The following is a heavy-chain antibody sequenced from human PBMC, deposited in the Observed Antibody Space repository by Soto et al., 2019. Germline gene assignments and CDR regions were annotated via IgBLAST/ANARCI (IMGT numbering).Heavy chain of an antibody. CDR2: ISGGSSVT. D-gene: IGHD3-10*01. Sequence: GGSLRLSCTASGFTFSDYAMTWVRQAPGKGLEWVSTISGGSSVTYYGDSVKGRFTISRDNAKKTLFLQLNRLSAEDTATYYCAKVLSRNYYYPFDFWGQGTQVTVSS. CDR3: AKVLSRNYYYPFDF. CDR1: GFTFSDYA. J-gene: IGHJ4*02. V-gene: IGHV3-23*01.